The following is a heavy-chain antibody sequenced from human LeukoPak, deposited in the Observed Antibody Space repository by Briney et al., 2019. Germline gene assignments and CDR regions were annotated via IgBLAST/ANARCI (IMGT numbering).Heavy chain of an antibody. J-gene: IGHJ4*02. CDR2: ISGSGAST. CDR3: AIRTVASIVPFPFDY. Sequence: GGSLRLSCAASGFTFSSYAMNWVRQSPRKGLEWVSGISGSGASTYYADSVKGRFTISRDNSKNTLDLQMNSLRVEGTAVYYAAIRTVASIVPFPFDYWGQGTLVTVSS. V-gene: IGHV3-23*01. D-gene: IGHD5/OR15-5a*01. CDR1: GFTFSSYA.